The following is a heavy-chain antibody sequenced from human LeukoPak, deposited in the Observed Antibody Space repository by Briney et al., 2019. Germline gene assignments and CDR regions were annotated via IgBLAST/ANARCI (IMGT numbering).Heavy chain of an antibody. J-gene: IGHJ4*02. V-gene: IGHV4-39*01. CDR3: ASTYGDYANFDY. CDR2: IYYSGST. CDR1: GGSISSSSYY. D-gene: IGHD4-17*01. Sequence: SETLSLTCTVSGGSISSSSYYWGWIRQPPGKGLEWIGSIYYSGSTYYNPSLKSRVTISVDTSKNQFSLKLSSVTAADTAVYYCASTYGDYANFDYWGQGTLATVSS.